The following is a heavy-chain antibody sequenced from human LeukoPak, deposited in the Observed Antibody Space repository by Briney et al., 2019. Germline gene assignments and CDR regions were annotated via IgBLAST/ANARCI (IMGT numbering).Heavy chain of an antibody. Sequence: SETLSLTCTVSGGSINTSGYYWGWIRQPPGKGLEWIGHIYYSGSTNYNPSLKSRVTISVDTSKNQFSLKLSSVTAADTAVYYCARVPYGDYFGLYYFDYWGQGTLVTVSS. D-gene: IGHD4-17*01. J-gene: IGHJ4*02. CDR1: GGSINTSGYY. CDR3: ARVPYGDYFGLYYFDY. CDR2: IYYSGST. V-gene: IGHV4-61*08.